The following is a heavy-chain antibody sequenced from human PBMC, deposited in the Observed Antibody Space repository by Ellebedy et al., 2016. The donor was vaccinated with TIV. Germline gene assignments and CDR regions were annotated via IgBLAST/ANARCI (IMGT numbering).Heavy chain of an antibody. CDR2: IKSKTDGGTT. D-gene: IGHD6-13*01. J-gene: IGHJ4*02. V-gene: IGHV3-15*01. CDR1: GFTFSNAW. CDR3: TTEWDSSSWYPRRFDY. Sequence: PGGSLRLSCAASGFTFSNAWMSWVRQAPGKGLEWVGRIKSKTDGGTTDYAAPVKGRFTISRDDSKNTLYLQMNSLKTEDTAVYYCTTEWDSSSWYPRRFDYWGQGTLVTVSS.